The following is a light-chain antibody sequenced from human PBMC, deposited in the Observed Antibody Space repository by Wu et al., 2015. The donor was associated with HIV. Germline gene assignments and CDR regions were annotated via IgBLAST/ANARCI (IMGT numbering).Light chain of an antibody. V-gene: IGKV1-13*02. CDR1: QGISSA. CDR2: DAS. J-gene: IGKJ4*01. CDR3: QQSNSYPLT. Sequence: AIQLTQSPSSLSASVGDRVTITCRASQGISSALAWYQQKPGKVPKFLIYDASSLQSGVPSRFSGGGSGTDFTLTITSLQPEDFATYYCQQSNSYPLTFGRRDQGGDQT.